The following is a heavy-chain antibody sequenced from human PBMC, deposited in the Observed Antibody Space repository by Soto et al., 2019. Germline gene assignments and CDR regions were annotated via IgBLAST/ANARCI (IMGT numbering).Heavy chain of an antibody. D-gene: IGHD3-3*01. V-gene: IGHV1-18*01. CDR1: GYTFTSYG. CDR3: VRVPQIFGVVMPPPGAFYI. Sequence: QVQLVQSGAEVKKPGASVKVSCKASGYTFTSYGISWVRQAPGQGLEWVGWISAYNGNTNYAQKLQGRVTMTTDTATITDYMELMSQKSDDTAVYYCVRVPQIFGVVMPPPGAFYIWGQGTMVTVSS. CDR2: ISAYNGNT. J-gene: IGHJ3*02.